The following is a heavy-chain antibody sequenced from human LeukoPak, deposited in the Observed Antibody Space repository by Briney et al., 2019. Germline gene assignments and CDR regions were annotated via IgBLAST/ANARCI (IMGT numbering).Heavy chain of an antibody. D-gene: IGHD7-27*01. CDR3: AKGATGKYFYYLDY. CDR1: GFTFSNYA. J-gene: IGHJ4*02. Sequence: GGSLRLSCVAYGFTFSNYAMSWVRQAPGKGVEWVSAIGGTGDNTYYADSVKGRFTLSRDNFKNTLYLQMNSLRAEDTAVYYCAKGATGKYFYYLDYWGQGSLVTVSS. CDR2: IGGTGDNT. V-gene: IGHV3-23*01.